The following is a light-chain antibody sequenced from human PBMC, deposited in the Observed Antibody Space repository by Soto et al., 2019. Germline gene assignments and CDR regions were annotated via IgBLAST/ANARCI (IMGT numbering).Light chain of an antibody. V-gene: IGKV3-15*01. Sequence: EIVMTQSPATLSVSPGERATLSCRASQSISNNLAWYQQKLGQAPRLLIYGASTRTTGIPARFSGSGSGTEFTLTITGLQSEDFAVYYCQQYNGWPWTFGLGTKVDIK. J-gene: IGKJ1*01. CDR2: GAS. CDR1: QSISNN. CDR3: QQYNGWPWT.